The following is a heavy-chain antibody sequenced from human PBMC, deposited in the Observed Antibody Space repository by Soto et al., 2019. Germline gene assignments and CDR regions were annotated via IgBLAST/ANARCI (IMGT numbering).Heavy chain of an antibody. CDR1: GFSFSNAW. V-gene: IGHV3-15*07. CDR2: IKRKIDGEAT. Sequence: EVQLVESGGGLVKPGGSLRLSCAGSGFSFSNAWMNWVRQAPGKGLEWVGRIKRKIDGEATVYAAPVKGRFTVSRDDSKSALYLHMNSLKGDDTAVYYCTTGSVEGVWGQGTTVTVSS. CDR3: TTGSVEGV. D-gene: IGHD2-15*01. J-gene: IGHJ6*02.